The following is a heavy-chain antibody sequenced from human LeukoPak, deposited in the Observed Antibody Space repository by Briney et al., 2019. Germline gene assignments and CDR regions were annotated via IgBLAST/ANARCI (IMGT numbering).Heavy chain of an antibody. V-gene: IGHV3-74*01. Sequence: PGGSLRLSCAASGFTISDRWMHWVRQAPGEGLLWVSRIHPNGGRTDYADSVKGRLTTSRDNAKNTLYLQMNSLRADDTAVYYCARNGDSYFSYYYMDVWGKGTTVTVSS. CDR2: IHPNGGRT. J-gene: IGHJ6*03. CDR3: ARNGDSYFSYYYMDV. CDR1: GFTISDRW. D-gene: IGHD4-17*01.